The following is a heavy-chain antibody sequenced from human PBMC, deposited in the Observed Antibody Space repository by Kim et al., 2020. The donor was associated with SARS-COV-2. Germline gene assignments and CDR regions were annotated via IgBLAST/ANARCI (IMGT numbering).Heavy chain of an antibody. J-gene: IGHJ4*02. CDR3: ARGICGVGSCYALDY. CDR1: GGSFSGYY. D-gene: IGHD2-15*01. V-gene: IGHV4-34*01. Sequence: SETLSLTCAVYGGSFSGYYWSWIRQPPGKGLEWIGEINHSGSTNYNPSLKSRVTISVDTSKNQFSLKLSSVTAADTAVYYCARGICGVGSCYALDYWGQGTLVTVS. CDR2: INHSGST.